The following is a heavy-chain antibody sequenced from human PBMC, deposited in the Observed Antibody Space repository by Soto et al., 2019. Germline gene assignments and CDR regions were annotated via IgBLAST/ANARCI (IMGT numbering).Heavy chain of an antibody. V-gene: IGHV4-31*03. CDR3: ARDQYDFWSDTLPLFDP. J-gene: IGHJ5*02. CDR2: IYYSGST. Sequence: SLEILSLTRTFSGGSISSGGCYWSWIRQHPGKGLEWIGYIYYSGSTYYNPSLKSRVTISVDTSKNQFSLKLSSVTAADTAVYYCARDQYDFWSDTLPLFDPWGQGTLVTVSS. CDR1: GGSISSGGCY. D-gene: IGHD3-3*01.